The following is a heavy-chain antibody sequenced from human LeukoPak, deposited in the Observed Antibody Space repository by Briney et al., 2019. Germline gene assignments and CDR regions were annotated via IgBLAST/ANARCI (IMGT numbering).Heavy chain of an antibody. CDR1: GGSISSGGYY. CDR3: ARGRYFDWLSPMDV. Sequence: PSQTLSLTCTVSGGSISSGGYYWSWIRQHPGKGLEWIGYIYYSGSTYYNPSLKSRVTISVDTSKNQFSLKLSSVTAADTAVYYCARGRYFDWLSPMDVWGQGTTVTVSS. J-gene: IGHJ6*02. D-gene: IGHD3-9*01. V-gene: IGHV4-31*03. CDR2: IYYSGST.